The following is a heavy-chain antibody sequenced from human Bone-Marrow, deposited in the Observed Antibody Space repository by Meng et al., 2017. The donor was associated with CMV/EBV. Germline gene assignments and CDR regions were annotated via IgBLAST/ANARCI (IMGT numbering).Heavy chain of an antibody. V-gene: IGHV4-34*01. CDR2: IDHSGST. Sequence: GSLRLSCAVYGGSFSGYYWSWIRQPPGKGLEWIGEIDHSGSTNYNPSLKSRVTISVDTSKNQFSLKLSSVTAADTAVYYCARLNDILTGYCDYWGQGTLVTVSS. J-gene: IGHJ4*02. CDR1: GGSFSGYY. D-gene: IGHD3-9*01. CDR3: ARLNDILTGYCDY.